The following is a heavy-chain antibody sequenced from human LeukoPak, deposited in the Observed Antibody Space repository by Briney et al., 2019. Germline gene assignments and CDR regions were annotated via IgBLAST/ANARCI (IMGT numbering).Heavy chain of an antibody. Sequence: GSSVKVSCKASGGTFSSYAISWVRQAPGQGLEWMGGVIPIFGTANYAQKFQGRVTITADESTSTAYMELSSLRSDDTAVYYCARETLGGNYHNFDYWGQGTLVTVSS. CDR3: ARETLGGNYHNFDY. CDR1: GGTFSSYA. J-gene: IGHJ4*02. CDR2: VIPIFGTA. D-gene: IGHD3-16*02. V-gene: IGHV1-69*01.